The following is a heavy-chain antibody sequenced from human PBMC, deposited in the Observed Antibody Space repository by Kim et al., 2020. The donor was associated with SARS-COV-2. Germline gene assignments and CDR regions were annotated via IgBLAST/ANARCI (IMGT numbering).Heavy chain of an antibody. CDR3: TTKLVGATSLTDY. V-gene: IGHV3-73*01. J-gene: IGHJ4*02. D-gene: IGHD1-26*01. Sequence: YAASVKGRFTISRDDSKNTAYLQMNSLKTEDTAVYYCTTKLVGATSLTDYWGQGTLVTVSS.